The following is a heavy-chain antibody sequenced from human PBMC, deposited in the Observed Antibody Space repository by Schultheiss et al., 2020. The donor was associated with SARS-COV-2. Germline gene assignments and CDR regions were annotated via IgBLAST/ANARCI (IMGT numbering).Heavy chain of an antibody. CDR3: ARDGRFGELSY. CDR1: GFTFSSYA. D-gene: IGHD3-10*01. V-gene: IGHV3-30*07. Sequence: GGSLRLSCAASGFTFSSYAMHWVRQAPGKGLEWVAVISYDGSNKYYADSVKGRFTISRDNSKNTLYLQMDSLRADDTAIYYCARDGRFGELSYWGQGTLVTVSS. CDR2: ISYDGSNK. J-gene: IGHJ4*02.